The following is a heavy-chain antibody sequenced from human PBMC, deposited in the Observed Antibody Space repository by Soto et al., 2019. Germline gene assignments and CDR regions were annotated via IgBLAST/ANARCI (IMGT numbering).Heavy chain of an antibody. CDR2: IIPIFGTA. D-gene: IGHD5-18*01. J-gene: IGHJ6*02. Sequence: GASVKVSCKASGGTFSSYAISWVRQAPGQGLEWMGGIIPIFGTANYAQKFQGRVTITADESTSTAYMELSSLRSEDTAVYYCARVYVDTDMDAYKGYYYYGMDVWGQGTTVTVYS. CDR1: GGTFSSYA. V-gene: IGHV1-69*13. CDR3: ARVYVDTDMDAYKGYYYYGMDV.